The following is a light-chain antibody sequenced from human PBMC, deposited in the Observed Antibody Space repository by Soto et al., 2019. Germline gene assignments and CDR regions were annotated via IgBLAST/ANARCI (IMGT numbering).Light chain of an antibody. CDR2: DVS. CDR3: CSYAGDLAL. J-gene: IGLJ2*01. CDR1: SSDVGGYDF. V-gene: IGLV2-11*01. Sequence: QSALTQPRSVSGSPGQSVTISCTGTSSDVGGYDFVSWYQQHPGKAPKLMISDVSKRPSGVPDRFSGSKSGKTASLTISGLQAEDEADYYCCSYAGDLALFGGGTKLTVL.